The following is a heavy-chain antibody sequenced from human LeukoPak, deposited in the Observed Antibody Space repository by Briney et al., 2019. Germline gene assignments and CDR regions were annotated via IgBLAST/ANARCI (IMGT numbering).Heavy chain of an antibody. J-gene: IGHJ4*02. D-gene: IGHD6-13*01. CDR3: ANLLGSSSWIDY. V-gene: IGHV1-69*13. CDR2: IIPIFGTA. CDR1: GGTFSSYA. Sequence: SVKVSCKASGGTFSSYAISWVRQAPGQGVEWMGGIIPIFGTANYAQKFQGRVTITADESTSTDYMELSSLRSEDTAVYYCANLLGSSSWIDYWGQGTLVTVSS.